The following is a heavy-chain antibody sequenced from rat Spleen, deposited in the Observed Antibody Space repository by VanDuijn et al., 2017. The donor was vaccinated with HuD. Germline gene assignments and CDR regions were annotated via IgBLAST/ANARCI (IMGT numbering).Heavy chain of an antibody. CDR1: GFTFNNYW. V-gene: IGHV5-31*01. CDR2: ITDTGGST. D-gene: IGHD1-4*01. J-gene: IGHJ2*01. CDR3: TRDGGIELPFDY. Sequence: EVQVVESGGGLVQPGRSLKLSCVASGFTFNNYWMTWIRQAPGKGLEWVASITDTGGSTFYPDSMKGRFTISRDNAKSTLYLQMDSLRSEDTATYYCTRDGGIELPFDYWGQGVMVTVSS.